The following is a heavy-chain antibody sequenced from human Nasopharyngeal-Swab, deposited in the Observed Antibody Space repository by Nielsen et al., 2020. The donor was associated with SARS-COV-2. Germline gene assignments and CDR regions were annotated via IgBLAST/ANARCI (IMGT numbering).Heavy chain of an antibody. J-gene: IGHJ6*02. CDR2: IYSGGST. D-gene: IGHD3-22*01. CDR1: GFTVSSNY. V-gene: IGHV3-53*01. Sequence: GESLKISCAASGFTVSSNYMSWVRQAPGKGLEWVSVIYSGGSTYYADSVKGRFTISRDNSKNTLYLQMNSLRAEDTAVYYCARGGITMIVGDYYYGMDVWGQGTTVTVSS. CDR3: ARGGITMIVGDYYYGMDV.